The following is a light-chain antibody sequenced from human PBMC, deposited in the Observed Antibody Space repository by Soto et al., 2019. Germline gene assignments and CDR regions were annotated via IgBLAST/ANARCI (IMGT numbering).Light chain of an antibody. CDR3: QQRTNWPRGT. V-gene: IGKV3-11*01. CDR2: EAS. CDR1: QSVRNF. Sequence: EVVLTQSPATLSLSPGERATLSCRASQSVRNFLAWYQQKPGQAPRLLIYEASNRAAGIPARFSGSGSGTAFTLPISSLEPEDFGVYYCQQRTNWPRGTFGQGTNLEI. J-gene: IGKJ2*02.